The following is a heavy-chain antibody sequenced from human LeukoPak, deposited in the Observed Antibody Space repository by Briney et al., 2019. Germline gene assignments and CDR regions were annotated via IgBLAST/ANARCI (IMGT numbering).Heavy chain of an antibody. V-gene: IGHV4-59*01. CDR3: ARRKDDYNADAFDI. CDR2: IYYTGSN. CDR1: GASLRSYY. J-gene: IGHJ3*02. D-gene: IGHD5-24*01. Sequence: SETLSLTCTVSGASLRSYYWTWMRQPPGKGLEWIGYIYYTGSNQYNPSLKSRVAISVDTSKSQFSLKLSSVIAADTAVYYCARRKDDYNADAFDIWGQGTMVIVSS.